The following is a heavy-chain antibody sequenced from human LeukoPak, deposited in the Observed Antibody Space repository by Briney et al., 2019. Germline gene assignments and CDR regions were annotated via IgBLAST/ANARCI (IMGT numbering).Heavy chain of an antibody. J-gene: IGHJ3*02. CDR2: IYYSGST. D-gene: IGHD4-23*01. V-gene: IGHV4-59*01. CDR3: ARARGNSIAFDI. Sequence: SETLSLTCTVSGGSISSYYWSWLRQPPGKGLEWIGYIYYSGSTNYNPSLKSRVTISVDTSKNQFSRKLSSVTAADTAAYYCARARGNSIAFDIWGQGTMVTVSS. CDR1: GGSISSYY.